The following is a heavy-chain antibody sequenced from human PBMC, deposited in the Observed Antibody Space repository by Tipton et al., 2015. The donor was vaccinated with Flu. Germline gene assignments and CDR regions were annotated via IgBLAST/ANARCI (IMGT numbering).Heavy chain of an antibody. CDR3: AKDLDGGYGGYDYLYYYFYGMDV. D-gene: IGHD5-12*01. V-gene: IGHV3-23*01. Sequence: SLRLSCAASGFTFSSYAMSWVRQAPGKGLEWVSAISGSGGSTYYADSVKGRFTISRDNSKNTLYLQMNSLRAEDTAVYYCAKDLDGGYGGYDYLYYYFYGMDVWGQGTTVTVSS. CDR2: ISGSGGST. J-gene: IGHJ6*02. CDR1: GFTFSSYA.